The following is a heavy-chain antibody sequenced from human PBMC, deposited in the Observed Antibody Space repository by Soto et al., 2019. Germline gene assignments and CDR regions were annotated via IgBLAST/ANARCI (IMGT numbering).Heavy chain of an antibody. Sequence: HPGGSLRLSCAASGFIVSSHYMTWVRQAPGKGLEWVAVLYSSGLTYYADSVKGRSRISRVNSNNTLFLQLDGVRAEDTAVYYCARVVRGSWVPRGYGLDVWGQGTTVTVS. CDR2: LYSSGLT. D-gene: IGHD2-15*01. CDR3: ARVVRGSWVPRGYGLDV. J-gene: IGHJ6*02. CDR1: GFIVSSHY. V-gene: IGHV3-53*01.